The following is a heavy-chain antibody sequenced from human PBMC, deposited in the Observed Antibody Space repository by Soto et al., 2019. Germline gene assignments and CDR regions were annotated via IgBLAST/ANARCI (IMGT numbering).Heavy chain of an antibody. CDR3: AREDYDILTGYSHDAFDI. J-gene: IGHJ3*02. CDR1: GFTFSSYG. CDR2: IWYEGSNK. Sequence: PGGSLRLSCAASGFTFSSYGMHWVRQAPGKGQEWVAVIWYEGSNKYYEDSVKGLFTISRDNSKNTLYLQMNSLRAEDTAVYYCAREDYDILTGYSHDAFDIWGQGTMVTVSS. V-gene: IGHV3-33*01. D-gene: IGHD3-9*01.